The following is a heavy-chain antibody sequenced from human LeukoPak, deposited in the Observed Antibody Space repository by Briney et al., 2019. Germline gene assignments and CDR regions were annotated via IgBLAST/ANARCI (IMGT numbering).Heavy chain of an antibody. CDR1: GYTFTSYY. CDR2: INPSGGST. V-gene: IGHV1-46*01. D-gene: IGHD3-10*01. J-gene: IGHJ5*02. CDR3: ARVLITMVRGVIASMFDP. Sequence: GASVKVSCKASGYTFTSYYMHWVRQAPGQGLEWMGIINPSGGSTSYAQKFQGRVTMTRNTSISTAYMELSSLRSEDTAVYYCARVLITMVRGVIASMFDPWGQRTLVTVSS.